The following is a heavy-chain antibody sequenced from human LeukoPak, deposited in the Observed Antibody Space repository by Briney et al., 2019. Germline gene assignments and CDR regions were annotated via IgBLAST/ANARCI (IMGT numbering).Heavy chain of an antibody. CDR2: IGGSGGTT. Sequence: GGSLGLSCAASGFTFSTYAMAWVRQAPGKGLEWVLAIGGSGGTTYTADSVKGRFTISRDNSKNTLFLQMNSLRVEDTALYYCARDGEGSGSSWVITHDYWGQGALVTVSS. J-gene: IGHJ4*02. V-gene: IGHV3-23*01. D-gene: IGHD3-10*01. CDR1: GFTFSTYA. CDR3: ARDGEGSGSSWVITHDY.